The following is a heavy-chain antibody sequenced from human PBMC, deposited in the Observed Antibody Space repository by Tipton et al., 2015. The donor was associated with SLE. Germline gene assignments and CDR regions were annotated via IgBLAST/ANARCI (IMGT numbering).Heavy chain of an antibody. J-gene: IGHJ4*02. CDR3: ARGVAERLGLDF. V-gene: IGHV4-34*01. D-gene: IGHD6-19*01. CDR1: GGSFSGYY. CDR2: ILPGGST. Sequence: TLSLTCAMYGGSFSGYYWGWIRQPPGKGLEWIGEILPGGSTNYNPSLKSRVTMSVDPSKMQFSLNLNSVTAADTALYFCARGVAERLGLDFWGQGSLVTVSS.